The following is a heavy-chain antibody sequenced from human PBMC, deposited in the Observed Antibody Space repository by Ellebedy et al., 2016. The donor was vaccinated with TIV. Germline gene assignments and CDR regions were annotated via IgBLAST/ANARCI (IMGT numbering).Heavy chain of an antibody. CDR2: IKNKVHGGTI. Sequence: PGGSLRLSCAVSGLNFSNAWMNWVRQAPGKGLEWVGRIKNKVHGGTIDYAAPVKGRFTISRDDSKNTLYLQMNSLNTEDTAVYYCRTVDMVSTMNYWGQGALVTVSS. J-gene: IGHJ4*02. CDR1: GLNFSNAW. CDR3: RTVDMVSTMNY. D-gene: IGHD5/OR15-5a*01. V-gene: IGHV3-15*07.